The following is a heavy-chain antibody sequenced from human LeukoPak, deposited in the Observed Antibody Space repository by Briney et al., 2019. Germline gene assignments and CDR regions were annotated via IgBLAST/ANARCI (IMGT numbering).Heavy chain of an antibody. CDR1: GFTFSSYG. J-gene: IGHJ4*02. Sequence: ERSLRLSCAASGFTFSSYGMNWVRQAPGKGLEWVAVISYDGSKKYYADSVKCRFTISRDNSKNTLYLQMNSLRAEDTAVYYCARGVCSSISCYYFDYWGQGTLVTVSS. CDR2: ISYDGSKK. D-gene: IGHD2-2*01. V-gene: IGHV3-30-3*01. CDR3: ARGVCSSISCYYFDY.